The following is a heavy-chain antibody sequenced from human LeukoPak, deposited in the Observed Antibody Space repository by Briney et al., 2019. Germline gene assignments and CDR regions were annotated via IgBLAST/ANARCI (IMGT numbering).Heavy chain of an antibody. J-gene: IGHJ4*02. CDR2: IKEDGSEK. CDR1: GFTFSDYY. V-gene: IGHV3-7*05. Sequence: GGSLRLSCAVSGFTFSDYYMSWVRQAPGKGLEWVANIKEDGSEKYYVDSVKGRFTNSRDNAKNSLYLQMNSLTAEDTAVYYCARVFLGAVAGSFDYWGQGTLVTVSS. D-gene: IGHD6-19*01. CDR3: ARVFLGAVAGSFDY.